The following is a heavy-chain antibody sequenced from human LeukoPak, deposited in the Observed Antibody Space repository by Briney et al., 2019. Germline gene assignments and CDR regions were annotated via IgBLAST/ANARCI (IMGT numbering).Heavy chain of an antibody. V-gene: IGHV3-23*01. D-gene: IGHD5-24*01. CDR3: AKYLGSGRWPQSTPDHYFDY. CDR2: ISGSGGST. Sequence: QPGGSLRLSCAASGFTFSSCAMSWVRQAPGKGLEWVSAISGSGGSTYYADSVKGRFTISRDNSKNTLYLQMNSLRAEDTAVYYCAKYLGSGRWPQSTPDHYFDYWGQGTLVTVPS. J-gene: IGHJ4*02. CDR1: GFTFSSCA.